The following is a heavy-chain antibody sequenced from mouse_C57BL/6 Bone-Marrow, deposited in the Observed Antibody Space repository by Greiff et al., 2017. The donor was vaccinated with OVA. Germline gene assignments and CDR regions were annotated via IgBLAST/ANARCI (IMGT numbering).Heavy chain of an antibody. D-gene: IGHD6-1*01. CDR3: ARYGIATEGDDFAMDY. J-gene: IGHJ4*01. CDR2: IYPGSGRT. Sequence: QVQLQQPGAELVKPGASVKMSCKASGYTFTSYWITWVKQRPGQGLEWIGDIYPGSGRTNYNEKFKSKATLTVDTSSSTAYMQLSSLTSEDSAVYYGARYGIATEGDDFAMDYWGQGTSVTVSS. V-gene: IGHV1-55*01. CDR1: GYTFTSYW.